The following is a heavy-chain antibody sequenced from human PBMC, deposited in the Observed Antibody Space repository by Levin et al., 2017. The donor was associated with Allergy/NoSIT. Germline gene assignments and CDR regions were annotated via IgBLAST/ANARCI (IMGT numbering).Heavy chain of an antibody. CDR3: AALDSSGWYFSFDY. CDR1: GFTFTSSA. CDR2: FVVGSGNT. J-gene: IGHJ4*02. D-gene: IGHD6-19*01. Sequence: SVKVSCKASGFTFTSSAVQWVRQARGQRLEWIGWFVVGSGNTNYAQKFQKRVTITRDMSTSTAYMEMSSLRSEDTAVYYCAALDSSGWYFSFDYWGQGTLVTVSS. V-gene: IGHV1-58*01.